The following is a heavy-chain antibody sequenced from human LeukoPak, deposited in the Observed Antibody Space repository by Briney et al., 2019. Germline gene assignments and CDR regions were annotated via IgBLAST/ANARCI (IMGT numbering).Heavy chain of an antibody. J-gene: IGHJ4*02. Sequence: PGGSLRLSCAASGFTFGSYDMHWVRQAPGKGLEWVAVISYDGSNKYYGDSVKGRITISRDNSKNTLYVQMNSLRPEDTAVYYCAKDRGIAAAGTSFDYWGQGTLVTVSS. CDR2: ISYDGSNK. CDR1: GFTFGSYD. V-gene: IGHV3-30*18. D-gene: IGHD6-13*01. CDR3: AKDRGIAAAGTSFDY.